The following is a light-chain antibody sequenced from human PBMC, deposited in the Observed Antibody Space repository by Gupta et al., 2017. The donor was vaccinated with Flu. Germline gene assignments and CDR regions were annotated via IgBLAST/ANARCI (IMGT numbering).Light chain of an antibody. CDR1: QSISNY. Sequence: AFRSCRASQSISNYLAWYQQRPGQPPRLLIYNVYTRATEIPDRFSGGGSGTDFTLTISNLRSDDFAVYFCQQYSDRPPWTFGAGTRVDIK. J-gene: IGKJ1*01. CDR2: NVY. V-gene: IGKV3-15*01. CDR3: QQYSDRPPWT.